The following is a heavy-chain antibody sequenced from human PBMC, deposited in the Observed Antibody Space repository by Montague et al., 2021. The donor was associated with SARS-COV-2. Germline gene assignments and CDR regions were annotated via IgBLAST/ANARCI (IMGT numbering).Heavy chain of an antibody. Sequence: IYYSGSTYYNPSLKSRVTISVDTSTNQFSLKLSSVTAADTSVYYCARVRGRRHIVVLTAIEFDYWRQGTLFTVSS. CDR3: ARVRGRRHIVVLTAIEFDY. D-gene: IGHD2-21*02. J-gene: IGHJ4*02. CDR2: IYYSGST. V-gene: IGHV4-30-4*01.